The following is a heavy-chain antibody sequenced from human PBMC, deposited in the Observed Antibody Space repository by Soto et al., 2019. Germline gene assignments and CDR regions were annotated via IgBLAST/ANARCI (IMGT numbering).Heavy chain of an antibody. Sequence: GGSLRLSCAASGFTFSSYAMSWVGQAPGKGLEWVSAISRIGSSTYYADSVKGRFTISRDNSKNTLYLQMNSLRAEDTAVYFCAKGSSGLRFLEWLSPHDYWGQGTLVTVSS. CDR2: ISRIGSST. CDR1: GFTFSSYA. D-gene: IGHD3-3*01. V-gene: IGHV3-23*01. CDR3: AKGSSGLRFLEWLSPHDY. J-gene: IGHJ4*02.